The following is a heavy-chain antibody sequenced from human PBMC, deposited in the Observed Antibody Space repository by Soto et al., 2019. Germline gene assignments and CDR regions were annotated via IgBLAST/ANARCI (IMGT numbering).Heavy chain of an antibody. CDR3: AKDASVLLWFGVFIDY. V-gene: IGHV3-30*18. Sequence: AGGSLRLSCAASGFTFSSYGMHWVRQAPGKGLEWVAVISYDGSNKYYADSVKGRFTISRDNSKNTLYLQMNSLRAEDTAVYYCAKDASVLLWFGVFIDYWGQGTLVTVSS. D-gene: IGHD3-10*01. J-gene: IGHJ4*02. CDR2: ISYDGSNK. CDR1: GFTFSSYG.